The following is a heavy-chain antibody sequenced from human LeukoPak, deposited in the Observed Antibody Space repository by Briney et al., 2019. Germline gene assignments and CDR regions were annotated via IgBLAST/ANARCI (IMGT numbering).Heavy chain of an antibody. V-gene: IGHV1-69*04. CDR2: IIPILGIA. J-gene: IGHJ4*02. CDR3: ARVHFNGFLEWLLGGSFDY. Sequence: SVKVSCKASGGTFSSYAISWVRQAPGQGLEWMGRIIPILGIANYAQKFQGRVTITADKSTSTAYMELSSLRSEDTAVYYCARVHFNGFLEWLLGGSFDYWGQGTLVTVSS. CDR1: GGTFSSYA. D-gene: IGHD3-3*01.